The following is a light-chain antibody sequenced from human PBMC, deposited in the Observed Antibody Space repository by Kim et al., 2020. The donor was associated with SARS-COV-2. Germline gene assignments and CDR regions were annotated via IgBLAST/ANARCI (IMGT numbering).Light chain of an antibody. CDR2: DNN. Sequence: GQKVTISCSGSNSNIGNNYVSWSQQLPGTAPKLLIYDNNKRPSGIPDRFSGSKSGTSATLGITGLQTGDEADYYCGTWDSSLSAGVFGGGTQLTVL. CDR3: GTWDSSLSAGV. V-gene: IGLV1-51*01. J-gene: IGLJ2*01. CDR1: NSNIGNNY.